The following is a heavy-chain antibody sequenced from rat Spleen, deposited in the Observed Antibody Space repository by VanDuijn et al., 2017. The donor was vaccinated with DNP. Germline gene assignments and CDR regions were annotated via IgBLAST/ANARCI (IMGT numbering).Heavy chain of an antibody. V-gene: IGHV5-20*01. CDR2: ISYDGVHA. CDR1: GFTFSDYY. Sequence: EVQLVESGGDLVQPGRSLKLSCAASGFTFSDYYMAWVRQAPTKGLEWVASISYDGVHAYYRGSVKGRFTISRDNAENTVYLQMSSLRSEDTATYYCAKDYHYYAMDAWGQGTSVTVSS. J-gene: IGHJ4*01. CDR3: AKDYHYYAMDA.